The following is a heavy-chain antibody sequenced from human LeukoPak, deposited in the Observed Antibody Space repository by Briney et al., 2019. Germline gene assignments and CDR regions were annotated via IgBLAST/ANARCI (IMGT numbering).Heavy chain of an antibody. V-gene: IGHV1-69*13. CDR3: ARGGEPLRFLEWSYN. D-gene: IGHD3-3*01. J-gene: IGHJ4*02. Sequence: SVKVSCKASGYTFTSYDINWVRQATGQGLEWMGGIIPIFGTANYAQKFQGRVTITADESTSTAYMELSSLRSEDTAVYYCARGGEPLRFLEWSYNWGQGTLVTVSS. CDR1: GYTFTSYD. CDR2: IIPIFGTA.